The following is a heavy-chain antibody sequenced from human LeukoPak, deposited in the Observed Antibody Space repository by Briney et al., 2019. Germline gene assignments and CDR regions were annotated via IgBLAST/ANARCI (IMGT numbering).Heavy chain of an antibody. Sequence: ASVKVSCKAFGYTFTSYYMHWVRQAPGQGLEWMGIINPSGGSTSYAQKFQGRVTMTRDMSTSTVYMELSSLRSEDTAVYYCARSPMDMVPPLNYWGQGTLVTVSS. CDR2: INPSGGST. V-gene: IGHV1-46*01. CDR3: ARSPMDMVPPLNY. CDR1: GYTFTSYY. D-gene: IGHD3-10*01. J-gene: IGHJ4*02.